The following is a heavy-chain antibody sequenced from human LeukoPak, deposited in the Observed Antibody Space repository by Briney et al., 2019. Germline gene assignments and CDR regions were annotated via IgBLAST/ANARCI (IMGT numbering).Heavy chain of an antibody. CDR1: VHTFRSYA. CDR3: ARGSPRFLEWLPYLDNWFDP. V-gene: IGHV1-69*01. Sequence: ASVKVSCKASVHTFRSYAISWARQAPGQGREWMGGIIPIFGTANYAQKCQGRVTITADESTSTAYMELSSLRSEDTAVYYCARGSPRFLEWLPYLDNWFDPWGQGTLVTVSS. D-gene: IGHD3-3*01. J-gene: IGHJ5*02. CDR2: IIPIFGTA.